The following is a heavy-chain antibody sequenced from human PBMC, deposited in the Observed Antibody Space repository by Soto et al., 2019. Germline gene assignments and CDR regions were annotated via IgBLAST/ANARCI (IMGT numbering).Heavy chain of an antibody. D-gene: IGHD1-1*01. CDR2: INHSGST. V-gene: IGHV4-34*01. CDR3: ARATRYPRRVDV. CDR1: GGSFSGYY. Sequence: QVQLQQWGAGLLKPSETLSLTCAVYGGSFSGYYWSWIRQPPGKGLEWIGEINHSGSTNYNPSLKSRVTISVDTAKNQFSLKLSSVTAADTAVYYWARATRYPRRVDVWGQGTTVTVSS. J-gene: IGHJ6*02.